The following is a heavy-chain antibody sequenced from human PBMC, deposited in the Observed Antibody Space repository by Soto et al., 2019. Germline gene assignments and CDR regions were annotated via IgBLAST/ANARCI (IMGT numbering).Heavy chain of an antibody. J-gene: IGHJ6*02. V-gene: IGHV3-23*01. Sequence: GGSLRLSCAASGFTFSSYAMSWVRQTPGKGLEWVSTISGTGGSTYYPDSVKGRFTISRDNAKNTLYLQMNSLRAEDTAVYYCARLLEVYGDYYYYYGMDVWGQGTTVTVSS. CDR3: ARLLEVYGDYYYYYGMDV. CDR1: GFTFSSYA. CDR2: ISGTGGST. D-gene: IGHD4-17*01.